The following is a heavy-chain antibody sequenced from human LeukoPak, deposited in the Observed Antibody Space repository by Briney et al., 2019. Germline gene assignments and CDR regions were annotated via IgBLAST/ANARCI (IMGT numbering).Heavy chain of an antibody. J-gene: IGHJ6*03. CDR2: IDSDGSIT. CDR3: ARASLYYYDYMDV. V-gene: IGHV3-74*01. Sequence: GGSLRLSCAASGFTFSRYWTHWVRQAPGKGLVWVSRIDSDGSITSHADSVKGRFTISRDNAKNTLYLQMNSLRAEDTAVYYCARASLYYYDYMDVWGKGTTVTVSS. CDR1: GFTFSRYW.